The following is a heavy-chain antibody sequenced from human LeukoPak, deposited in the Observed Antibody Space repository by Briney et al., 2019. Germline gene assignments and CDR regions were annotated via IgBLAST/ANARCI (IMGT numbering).Heavy chain of an antibody. CDR1: GGSFSGYY. D-gene: IGHD6-19*01. CDR2: INHSGST. V-gene: IGHV4-34*01. J-gene: IGHJ5*02. CDR3: ARGSPRGVAVAGTGWFDP. Sequence: PSETLSLTCAVYGGSFSGYYWSWIRQPPGKGLEWIGEINHSGSTNYNPSLKSRVTISVDTSKHQFSLKLSSVTAADTAVYYCARGSPRGVAVAGTGWFDPWGQGTLVTVSS.